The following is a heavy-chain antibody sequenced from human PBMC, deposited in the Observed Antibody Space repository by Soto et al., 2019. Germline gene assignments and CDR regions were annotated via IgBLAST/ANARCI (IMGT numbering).Heavy chain of an antibody. D-gene: IGHD4-17*01. Sequence: GASVKVSCKASGYIFTDYYMHWVRQAPGQGPEWMGGIILPFGTANYAQNFQGRVTITADESMTTAYLELNGLRSEDTAVYYCSRGPDYAGYIDDWGQGSLVTVS. CDR1: GYIFTDYY. CDR2: IILPFGTA. J-gene: IGHJ4*02. CDR3: SRGPDYAGYIDD. V-gene: IGHV1-69*13.